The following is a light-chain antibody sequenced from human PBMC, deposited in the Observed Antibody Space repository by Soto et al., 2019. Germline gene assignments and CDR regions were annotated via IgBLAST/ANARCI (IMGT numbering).Light chain of an antibody. V-gene: IGLV4-69*01. CDR3: QTWGTGSLLV. CDR2: LNSDGSH. CDR1: SGHSSYA. Sequence: QLVLTQSPSASASLGASVKLTCTLSSGHSSYAIAWHQQQPEKGPRYLMKLNSDGSHSKGDGIPDRFSGSSSGAERYLTISSLQSEDEADSYCQTWGTGSLLVFGGGTKLTVL. J-gene: IGLJ2*01.